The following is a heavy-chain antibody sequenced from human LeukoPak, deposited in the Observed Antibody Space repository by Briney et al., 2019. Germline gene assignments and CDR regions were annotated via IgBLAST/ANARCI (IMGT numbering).Heavy chain of an antibody. V-gene: IGHV3-53*01. Sequence: GGSLRLSCAASGFTVSSKYINWVRQAPGKGLEWVSVISSGGGTYFGDSVKGRFTISRDISKNTVYLRMKDLRADDTAVYYCARGEFGVLRYDCWGQGSLVTVSS. CDR3: ARGEFGVLRYDC. D-gene: IGHD2-21*01. J-gene: IGHJ4*02. CDR1: GFTVSSKY. CDR2: ISSGGGT.